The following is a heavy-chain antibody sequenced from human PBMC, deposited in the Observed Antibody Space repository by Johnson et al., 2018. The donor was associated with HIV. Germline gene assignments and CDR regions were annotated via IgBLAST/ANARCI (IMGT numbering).Heavy chain of an antibody. J-gene: IGHJ3*01. V-gene: IGHV3-20*04. Sequence: VQLVESGGGLVQPGGSLRLSCAASGFNFDDYGMSWVRQAPGKGLEWVSSINWNGGSTGYADSVKGRFTISRDNAKNSLYLQMNSLRAEDTAVYYCARTSCSGARCLGYDPFDVWGQGTMVTVSS. CDR2: INWNGGST. CDR3: ARTSCSGARCLGYDPFDV. CDR1: GFNFDDYG. D-gene: IGHD2-15*01.